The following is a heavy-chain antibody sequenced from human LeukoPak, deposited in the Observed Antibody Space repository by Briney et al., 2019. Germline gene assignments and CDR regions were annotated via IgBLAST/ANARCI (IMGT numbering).Heavy chain of an antibody. J-gene: IGHJ4*02. Sequence: PGGSLRLSCAASGFTFSSYGMHWVRQAPGKGLEWVAFIRDDGSNKHYGDSVKGRFTISRDNAKNSLYLQMNSLRAEDTAVYYCARSSSYYYDSSGYIGYWGQGTLVTVSS. CDR1: GFTFSSYG. V-gene: IGHV3-30*02. CDR3: ARSSSYYYDSSGYIGY. CDR2: IRDDGSNK. D-gene: IGHD3-22*01.